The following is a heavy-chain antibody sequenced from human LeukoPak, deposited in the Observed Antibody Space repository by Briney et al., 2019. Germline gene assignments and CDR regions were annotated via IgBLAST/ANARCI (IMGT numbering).Heavy chain of an antibody. D-gene: IGHD2-15*01. Sequence: SETLSLTCAVYGGSFSGYYWSWIRQPPGKGLEWIGEINHSGSTNYNPSLKSRVTISVDTSKNQFSLKLSSVTAADTAVYYCARRDCSGGSCYVNWFDPWGQGTLVTASS. CDR2: INHSGST. CDR3: ARRDCSGGSCYVNWFDP. V-gene: IGHV4-34*01. J-gene: IGHJ5*02. CDR1: GGSFSGYY.